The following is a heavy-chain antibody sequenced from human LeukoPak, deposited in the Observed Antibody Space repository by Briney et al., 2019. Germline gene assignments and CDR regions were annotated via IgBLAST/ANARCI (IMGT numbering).Heavy chain of an antibody. CDR2: IYYSGST. CDR3: AREGVALDY. CDR1: GVSISSSSYY. D-gene: IGHD2-15*01. V-gene: IGHV4-39*07. J-gene: IGHJ4*02. Sequence: SETLSLTCTVSGVSISSSSYYWGWIRQPPGKGLEWIGSIYYSGSTYYNPSLKSRVTIPVDTPKNQFSLKLSSVTAADTAVYYCAREGVALDYWGQGTLVTVSS.